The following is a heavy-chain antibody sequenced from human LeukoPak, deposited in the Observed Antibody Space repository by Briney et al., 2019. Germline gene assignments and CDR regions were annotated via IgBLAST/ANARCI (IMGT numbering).Heavy chain of an antibody. J-gene: IGHJ4*02. CDR2: IYPGDSDT. D-gene: IGHD6-13*01. V-gene: IGHV5-51*01. CDR3: ARHDSSSWYGY. Sequence: GESLKISCKGSGYTFTNYWIGWVRQMPGKGLEFMGIIYPGDSDTRYSPSFQGQVTISVDKSISTAYLQWSSLKASDTAMYYCARHDSSSWYGYWGQGTLVTVSS. CDR1: GYTFTNYW.